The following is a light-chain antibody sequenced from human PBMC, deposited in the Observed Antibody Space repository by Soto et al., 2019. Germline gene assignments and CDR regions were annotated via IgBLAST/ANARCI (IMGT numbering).Light chain of an antibody. CDR3: QQYGSSPRT. V-gene: IGKV4-1*01. CDR2: WAS. CDR1: QSVLFTSNNKNF. J-gene: IGKJ1*01. Sequence: DIVMTQSPGSLAVSLGERAVITCTSSQSVLFTSNNKNFLAWYQQKAGQPPKLLINWASTRESGVPERFSGSGSGTDFTLTISRLEPEDFAVYYCQQYGSSPRTVGQGTKVDIK.